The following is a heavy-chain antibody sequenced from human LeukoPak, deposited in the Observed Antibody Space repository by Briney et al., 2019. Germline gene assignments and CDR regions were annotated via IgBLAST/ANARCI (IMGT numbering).Heavy chain of an antibody. CDR1: GGTFSSYA. CDR3: ARGSSWYGLNWFDP. CDR2: IIPIFGTA. Sequence: ASVKVSCKASGGTFSSYAISWVRQAPGQGLEWMGGIIPIFGTANYAQKFQGRVTITADESTSTAYMELSSLRSEGTAVYYCARGSSWYGLNWFDPWGQGTLVTVSS. J-gene: IGHJ5*02. V-gene: IGHV1-69*13. D-gene: IGHD6-13*01.